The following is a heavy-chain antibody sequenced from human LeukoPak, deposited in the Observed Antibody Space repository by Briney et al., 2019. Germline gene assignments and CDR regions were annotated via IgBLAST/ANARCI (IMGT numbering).Heavy chain of an antibody. V-gene: IGHV3-74*01. Sequence: GGSLRLSCVASGFTFSNYWMHWVRQAPGKGLVWVSHIIIDGSGTSYADSVKGRFTISRDNSKNTLYLQMHSLRAEDTAVYYCASPSSGQSFDIWGQGTMVTVSS. CDR3: ASPSSGQSFDI. D-gene: IGHD6-19*01. CDR2: IIIDGSGT. CDR1: GFTFSNYW. J-gene: IGHJ3*02.